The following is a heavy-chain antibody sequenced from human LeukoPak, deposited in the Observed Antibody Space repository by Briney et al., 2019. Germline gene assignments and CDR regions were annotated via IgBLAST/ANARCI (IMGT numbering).Heavy chain of an antibody. CDR1: GFTFSNYP. Sequence: GSLRLSCAASGFTFSNYPMGWVRQAPGKGLEWLSALGGEQSGSWTKSADSAKGRFTISRDNSENTLYMQMDSLTVEDTAVYYCARAGVISGWDSWGQGVLVTVSS. V-gene: IGHV3-23*01. D-gene: IGHD3-3*02. J-gene: IGHJ4*02. CDR3: ARAGVISGWDS. CDR2: LGGEQSGSWT.